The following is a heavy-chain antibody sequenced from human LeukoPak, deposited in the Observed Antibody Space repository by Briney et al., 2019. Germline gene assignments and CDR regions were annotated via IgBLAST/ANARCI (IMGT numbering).Heavy chain of an antibody. Sequence: ASVKVSCKASGYSFSEYGITWVRQAPGQGLEWMGWISAYNGNTNYAQKLQGRVTMTTDTSTSTAYMELRSLRSDDTAVYYCARDSSSWYGDYWGQGTLVTVSS. D-gene: IGHD6-13*01. CDR3: ARDSSSWYGDY. CDR1: GYSFSEYG. V-gene: IGHV1-18*01. J-gene: IGHJ4*02. CDR2: ISAYNGNT.